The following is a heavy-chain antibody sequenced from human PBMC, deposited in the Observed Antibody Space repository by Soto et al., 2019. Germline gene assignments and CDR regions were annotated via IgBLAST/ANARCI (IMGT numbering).Heavy chain of an antibody. CDR3: PTFTIFGVVTSFDY. V-gene: IGHV1-24*01. J-gene: IGHJ4*02. D-gene: IGHD3-3*01. CDR1: GYTLTELS. Sequence: ASVKVSCKVSGYTLTELSMHWVRQAPGKGLEWMGGFDTEDGETIYAQKFQGRVTMTEDTSTDTAYMELSSLRSEDTAVYYCPTFTIFGVVTSFDYWGQGTLVTVSS. CDR2: FDTEDGET.